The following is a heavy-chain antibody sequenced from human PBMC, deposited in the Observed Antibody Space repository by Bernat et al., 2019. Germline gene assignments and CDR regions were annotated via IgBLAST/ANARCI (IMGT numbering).Heavy chain of an antibody. Sequence: QVTLRESGPALVKPTQTLTLTCTFSGFSLSTSGMCVSWIRQPPGKALEWLARIDWDDDKYYSTSLKTRLTISKDTSKNQVVLTMTIMDPVDTATYYCARILCPLGVIDYWGQGTLVTVSS. CDR2: IDWDDDK. J-gene: IGHJ4*02. D-gene: IGHD3-16*01. CDR1: GFSLSTSGMC. V-gene: IGHV2-70*15. CDR3: ARILCPLGVIDY.